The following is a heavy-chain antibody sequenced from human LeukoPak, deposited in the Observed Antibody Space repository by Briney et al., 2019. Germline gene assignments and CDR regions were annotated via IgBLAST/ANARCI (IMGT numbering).Heavy chain of an antibody. CDR1: GFTFSGYG. CDR3: AKDRVPDSGYDIDY. Sequence: GGSLRLSCAASGFTFSGYGMYWVRQAPRKGLEWVGGIYGGGGVIKYADSVKGRFTISRDNSENILYLQMDSPRVEDTAMYYCAKDRVPDSGYDIDYWGQGTLVTVSS. D-gene: IGHD5-12*01. V-gene: IGHV3-23*03. J-gene: IGHJ4*02. CDR2: IYGGGGVI.